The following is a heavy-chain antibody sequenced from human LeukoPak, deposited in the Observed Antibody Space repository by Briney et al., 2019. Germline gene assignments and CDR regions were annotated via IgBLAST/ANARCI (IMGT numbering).Heavy chain of an antibody. D-gene: IGHD5-24*01. CDR1: GFTLGQSA. CDR3: AKSGYNRFDY. CDR2: ISGGDIST. V-gene: IGHV3-23*01. J-gene: IGHJ4*02. Sequence: GGSLRLSCAASGFTLGQSAMSWVRQAPGPGLELVSNISGGDISTYYADSVKGRFTISRDNSKNNLYLQMNSLRADDKAVYYCAKSGYNRFDYWGQGTLVTVSS.